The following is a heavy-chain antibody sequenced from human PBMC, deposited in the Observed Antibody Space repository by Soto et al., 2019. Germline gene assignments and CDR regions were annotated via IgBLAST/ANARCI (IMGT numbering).Heavy chain of an antibody. J-gene: IGHJ5*02. CDR2: IYYSGST. D-gene: IGHD1-26*01. CDR3: ARHGAERWELLLLLYWFDP. Sequence: PSETLSLTCTVSGGSISSSSYYWGWIRQPPGKGLEWIESIYYSGSTYYNPSLKSRVTISVDTSKNQFSLKLSSVTAADTAVYYCARHGAERWELLLLLYWFDPWGQGTLVTVSS. V-gene: IGHV4-39*01. CDR1: GGSISSSSYY.